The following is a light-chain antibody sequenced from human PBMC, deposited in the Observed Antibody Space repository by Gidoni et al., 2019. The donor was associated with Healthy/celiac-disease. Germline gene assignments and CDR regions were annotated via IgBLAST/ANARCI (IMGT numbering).Light chain of an antibody. CDR3: QQRSNRPWT. Sequence: PATSSFSPAETATLSCTVSQRVSSYLGWYQKKPGQAPRIPLYDASNSATGIQARFRASGSGTDFTLTITSLEPEDFAVYYCQQRSNRPWTFGQGTKVEIK. CDR1: QRVSSY. V-gene: IGKV3-11*01. J-gene: IGKJ1*01. CDR2: DAS.